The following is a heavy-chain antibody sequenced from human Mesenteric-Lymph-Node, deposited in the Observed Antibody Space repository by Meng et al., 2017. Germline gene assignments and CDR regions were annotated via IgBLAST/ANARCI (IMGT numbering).Heavy chain of an antibody. V-gene: IGHV3-23*01. CDR3: AKNRGGDTAAEY. D-gene: IGHD5-18*01. CDR2: ISDSGGRT. Sequence: GESLKISCAASGFSFSNYAMKWVRQAPGQGLEWVSYISDSGGRTEYVDSVKGRFTISRDNSKNTLYLQMSSLRADDTAVYYCAKNRGGDTAAEYWGQGTLVTVSS. J-gene: IGHJ4*02. CDR1: GFSFSNYA.